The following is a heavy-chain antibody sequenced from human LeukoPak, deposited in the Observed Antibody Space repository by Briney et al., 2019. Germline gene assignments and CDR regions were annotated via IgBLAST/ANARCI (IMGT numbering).Heavy chain of an antibody. CDR3: ARDHCSGGSCFYYFDY. D-gene: IGHD2-15*01. J-gene: IGHJ4*02. CDR2: ISAYNGNT. Sequence: GASVKVSCKASGYTITGYYMHWVRQAPGQGLEWMGWISAYNGNTNYAQKLQGRVTMTTDTSTSTAYMELRSLRSDDTAVYYCARDHCSGGSCFYYFDYWGQGTLVTVSS. CDR1: GYTITGYY. V-gene: IGHV1-18*04.